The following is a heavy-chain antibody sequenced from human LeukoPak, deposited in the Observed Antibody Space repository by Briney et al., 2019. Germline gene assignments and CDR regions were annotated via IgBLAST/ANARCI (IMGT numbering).Heavy chain of an antibody. CDR1: GYTFTSYG. J-gene: IGHJ3*02. CDR2: ISAYNGNT. CDR3: ARRMGYCSGASCYDRDAFDI. D-gene: IGHD2-15*01. V-gene: IGHV1-18*01. Sequence: ASVKVSCKASGYTFTSYGISWVRQAPGQGLEWMGWISAYNGNTNYAQKLQGRVTMTTDTSTSTAYMELRSLRSDDTAVYYCARRMGYCSGASCYDRDAFDIWGQGTMVTVSS.